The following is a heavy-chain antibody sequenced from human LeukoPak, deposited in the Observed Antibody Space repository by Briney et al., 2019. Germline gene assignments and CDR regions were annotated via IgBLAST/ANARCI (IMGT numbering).Heavy chain of an antibody. J-gene: IGHJ6*02. V-gene: IGHV4-59*01. CDR2: IYYSGST. CDR1: GGSISSYY. CDR3: ARDRGDSYGMDV. Sequence: SETLSLTCTVSGGSISSYYWSWIRQPPGKGLEWIGYIYYSGSTNYNPSLKSRVTISVDTSKNQFSLKLSSVTAADTAVYCCARDRGDSYGMDVWGQGTTVTVSS. D-gene: IGHD3-10*01.